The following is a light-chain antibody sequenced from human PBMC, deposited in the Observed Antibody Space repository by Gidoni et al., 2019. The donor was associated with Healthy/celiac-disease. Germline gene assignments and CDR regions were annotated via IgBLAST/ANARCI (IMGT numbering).Light chain of an antibody. J-gene: IGKJ1*01. CDR3: QQRSNWPWT. V-gene: IGKV3-11*01. CDR2: DAS. CDR1: QSVSSY. Sequence: EIVLPHSPATLSLSPGERATLSCRASQSVSSYLAWYQQKPGQAPRLLIYDASNRATGIPARFSGSGSGTDFTLTISSLEPEDFAVYYCQQRSNWPWTFXXXTKVEIK.